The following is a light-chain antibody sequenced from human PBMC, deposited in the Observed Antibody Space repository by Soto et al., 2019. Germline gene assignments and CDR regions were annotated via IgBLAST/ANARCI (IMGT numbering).Light chain of an antibody. CDR3: QQYGSSPWT. CDR1: QSVSSSY. V-gene: IGKV3-20*01. J-gene: IGKJ1*01. CDR2: GAS. Sequence: EIGLTQSPGTLSLSPGERATLSCRASQSVSSSYLAWYQQKPGQAPRPLIYGASSRAIGIPDRFSGSGSGTDFTLTISRLEPGDFAVYYCQQYGSSPWTFGQGTKVEIK.